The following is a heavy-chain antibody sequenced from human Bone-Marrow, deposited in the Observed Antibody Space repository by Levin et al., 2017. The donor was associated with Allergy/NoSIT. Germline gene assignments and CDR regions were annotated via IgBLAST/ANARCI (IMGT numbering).Heavy chain of an antibody. D-gene: IGHD1-1*01. CDR3: ARVDRDNWNDRDAFDI. CDR1: GFSVASRF. J-gene: IGHJ3*02. CDR2: IYGGAET. V-gene: IGHV3-66*02. Sequence: GESLKISCTSSGFSVASRFMSWVRQAPGKGLEWVSVIYGGAETYYADSVKGRFTISRDYSNNAVDLQMNSLTSADTAVSYFARVDRDNWNDRDAFDIWGQGTVVTVSS.